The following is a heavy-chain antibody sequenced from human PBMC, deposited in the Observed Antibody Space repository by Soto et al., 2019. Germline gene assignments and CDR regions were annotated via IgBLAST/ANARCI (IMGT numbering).Heavy chain of an antibody. D-gene: IGHD4-17*01. CDR1: GGTFSSYA. CDR3: ARDTVGISSPGVY. V-gene: IGHV1-69*13. Sequence: SVKVSCKASGGTFSSYAISWVRQAPGQGLEWMGGIIPIFGTANYAQKFQGRVTITADESTSTAYMELSSLRSEDTAVYYCARDTVGISSPGVYWGRGTLVTVSS. CDR2: IIPIFGTA. J-gene: IGHJ4*02.